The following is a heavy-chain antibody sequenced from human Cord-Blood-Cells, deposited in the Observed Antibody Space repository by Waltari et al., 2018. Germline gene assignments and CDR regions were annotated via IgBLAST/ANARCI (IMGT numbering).Heavy chain of an antibody. CDR2: IKQDGSEK. CDR1: GFTFSSYW. D-gene: IGHD6-13*01. J-gene: IGHJ6*03. CDR3: ARLTNNSSSWYYYYYYMDV. Sequence: EVQLVESGGGLVQPGGSLRLSCAASGFTFSSYWMSWVRQAPGSGLEWVANIKQDGSEKYYVDSVKGRFTISRDNAKNSLYLQMNSLRAEDTAVYYCARLTNNSSSWYYYYYYMDVWGKGTTVTVSS. V-gene: IGHV3-7*01.